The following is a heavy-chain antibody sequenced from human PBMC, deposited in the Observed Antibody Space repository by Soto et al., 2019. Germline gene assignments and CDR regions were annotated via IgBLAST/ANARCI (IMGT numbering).Heavy chain of an antibody. D-gene: IGHD3-10*01. V-gene: IGHV4-4*07. J-gene: IGHJ6*02. CDR3: ARGRHYYGSGSYYNVGYYYGMDV. Sequence: PSETLSLTCTVSGGSISSYYWSWIRQPAGKGLEWIGRIYTSGSTNYNPSLKSRVTMSVDTSKNQFSLKLSSVTAADTAVYYCARGRHYYGSGSYYNVGYYYGMDVWGQGTTVTVS. CDR1: GGSISSYY. CDR2: IYTSGST.